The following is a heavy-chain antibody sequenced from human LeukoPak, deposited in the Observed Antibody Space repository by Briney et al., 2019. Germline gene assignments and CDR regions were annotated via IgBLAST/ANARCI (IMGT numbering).Heavy chain of an antibody. CDR3: AKNSGDSCYSTHDY. Sequence: GGSLRLSCAASGFTFSSYAMSWVSQAPGKGLEWVSVISGSGGGTYYADSVKGRFTISRDNSKNTLYLQMNSLRAEDTAVYYCAKNSGDSCYSTHDYWGQGILVTVSS. D-gene: IGHD2-15*01. J-gene: IGHJ4*02. CDR1: GFTFSSYA. V-gene: IGHV3-23*01. CDR2: ISGSGGGT.